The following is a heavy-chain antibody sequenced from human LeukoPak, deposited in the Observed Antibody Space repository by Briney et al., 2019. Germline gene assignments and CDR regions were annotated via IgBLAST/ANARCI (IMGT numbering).Heavy chain of an antibody. CDR1: GCTFTSYG. CDR3: ARLGGGDSPVKNWFDP. V-gene: IGHV1-18*01. J-gene: IGHJ5*02. Sequence: GASVKVSCKASGCTFTSYGISWVRQAPGQGLEWMGWISAYNGNTNYAQKLQGRVTMTTDTSTSTAYMELRSLRSDDTAVYYCARLGGGDSPVKNWFDPWGQGTLVTVSS. D-gene: IGHD2-21*02. CDR2: ISAYNGNT.